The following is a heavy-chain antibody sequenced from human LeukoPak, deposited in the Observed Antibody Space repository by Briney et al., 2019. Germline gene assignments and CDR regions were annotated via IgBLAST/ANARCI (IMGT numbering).Heavy chain of an antibody. V-gene: IGHV3-43D*03. J-gene: IGHJ4*02. D-gene: IGHD3-10*01. CDR1: GFNFDDYA. CDR2: ITWDGAYT. Sequence: GGSLRLSCAASGFNFDDYAMHWVRQAPGKGLEGISLITWDGAYTYYADSAKGRFTISRDKSENSLYLQMNSLRLEDTALYYCAKGGGSGTNELIDYWGQGTLVTVSS. CDR3: AKGGGSGTNELIDY.